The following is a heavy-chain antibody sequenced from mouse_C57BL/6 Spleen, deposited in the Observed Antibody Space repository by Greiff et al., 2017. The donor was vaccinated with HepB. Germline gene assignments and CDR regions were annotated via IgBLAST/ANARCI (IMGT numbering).Heavy chain of an antibody. CDR3: ARQLLDYFDY. J-gene: IGHJ2*01. CDR1: GFTFSSYG. CDR2: ISSGGSYT. D-gene: IGHD1-1*01. V-gene: IGHV5-6*01. Sequence: EVQGVESGGDLVKPGGSLKLSCAASGFTFSSYGMSWVRQTPDKRLEWVATISSGGSYTYYPDSVKGRFTISRDNAKNTLYLQMSSLKSEDTAMYYCARQLLDYFDYWGQGTTLTVSS.